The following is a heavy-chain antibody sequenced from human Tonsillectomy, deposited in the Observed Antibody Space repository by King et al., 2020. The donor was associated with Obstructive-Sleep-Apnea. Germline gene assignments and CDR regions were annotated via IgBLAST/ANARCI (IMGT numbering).Heavy chain of an antibody. CDR3: ARDPVPWSRGPDAFDI. Sequence: QLQESGPGLVKPSETLSPTCTVSGGSVSSGSYYWSWIRQPPGKGLEWIGYIYYSGSTNYNPSLKSRVTISVDTSKNQFSLKLSSVTAADTAVYYCARDPVPWSRGPDAFDIWGQGTMVTVSS. D-gene: IGHD4-17*01. CDR1: GGSVSSGSYY. J-gene: IGHJ3*02. CDR2: IYYSGST. V-gene: IGHV4-61*01.